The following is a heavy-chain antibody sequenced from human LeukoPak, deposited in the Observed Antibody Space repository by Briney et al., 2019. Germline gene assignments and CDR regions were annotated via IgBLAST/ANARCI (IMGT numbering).Heavy chain of an antibody. Sequence: PGGSLRLSCAASGFTFSSYGMHWVRQAPGKGLEWLAVIWHDGTNKFYEASVKGRFTISRDNSKNTLYLQMNSLRAEDTALYYCAKPYSSGWHHHAFDIWGQGTMVTVSS. D-gene: IGHD6-19*01. CDR3: AKPYSSGWHHHAFDI. CDR1: GFTFSSYG. J-gene: IGHJ3*02. V-gene: IGHV3-30*02. CDR2: IWHDGTNK.